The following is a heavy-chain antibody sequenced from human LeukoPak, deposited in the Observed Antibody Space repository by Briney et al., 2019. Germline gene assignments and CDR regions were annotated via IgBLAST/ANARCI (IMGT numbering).Heavy chain of an antibody. CDR3: ARGSEVWGYSYGSLDY. Sequence: EASVKVSCKASGGTFSSYAISWVRQAPGQGLEWMGGITPIFGTANYAQKFQGRVTITADKSTSTAYMELSSLRSEDTAVYYCARGSEVWGYSYGSLDYWGQGTLVTVSS. CDR1: GGTFSSYA. J-gene: IGHJ4*02. CDR2: ITPIFGTA. D-gene: IGHD5-18*01. V-gene: IGHV1-69*06.